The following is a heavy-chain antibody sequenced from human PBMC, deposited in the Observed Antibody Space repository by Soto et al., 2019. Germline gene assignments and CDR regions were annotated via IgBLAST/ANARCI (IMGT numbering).Heavy chain of an antibody. D-gene: IGHD5-12*01. CDR1: GFTFGDFV. J-gene: IGHJ4*02. CDR2: IRSKAYGGTT. CDR3: AGGYSGYDNSDC. V-gene: IGHV3-49*03. Sequence: EVQLVESGGDLVQPGRSLRLSCTASGFTFGDFVMTWFRQAPGKGLEWVGFIRSKAYGGTTEYATSVKGRFSISRDDSKSIAYLQMNSLKTEDTAVYYCAGGYSGYDNSDCWGQGTLVTVSS.